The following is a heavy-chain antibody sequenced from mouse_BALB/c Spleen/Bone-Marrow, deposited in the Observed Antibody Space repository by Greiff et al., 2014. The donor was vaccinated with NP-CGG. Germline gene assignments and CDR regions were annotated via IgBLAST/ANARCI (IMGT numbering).Heavy chain of an antibody. CDR1: GITFSDFY. D-gene: IGHD2-10*02. Sequence: EVKLVESGGGLVQPGDSLRLSCATSGITFSDFYMEWVRQPPGKRLEWIAASRNKAKYYTTEYSASVKGRFIVSRDTSQSVLYLQMNALRAEDTAIYYCARDVGYGNYFVYWGQGTLVTVSA. CDR3: ARDVGYGNYFVY. J-gene: IGHJ3*01. V-gene: IGHV7-1*02. CDR2: SRNKAKYYTT.